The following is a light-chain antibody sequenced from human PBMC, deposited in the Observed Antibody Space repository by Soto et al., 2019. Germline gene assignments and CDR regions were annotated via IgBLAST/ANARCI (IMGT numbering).Light chain of an antibody. V-gene: IGKV3-15*01. CDR2: GAS. CDR3: QQYKRWPFT. Sequence: EIVMTQSPATLSVSPGERATLSCRASQSVSSNLAGYQQKPGQAPRLLIYGASTRATGITARFSGSGSGTEFTLTISSLQSEDFAGYFCQQYKRWPFTFGPGTRVDI. J-gene: IGKJ3*01. CDR1: QSVSSN.